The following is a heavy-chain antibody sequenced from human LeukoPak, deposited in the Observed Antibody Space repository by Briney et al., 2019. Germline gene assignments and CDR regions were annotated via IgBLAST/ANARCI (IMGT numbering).Heavy chain of an antibody. D-gene: IGHD1-26*01. CDR3: ARGPVGATEYFQH. CDR2: INPNTGGT. CDR1: GYTFTAYY. J-gene: IGHJ1*01. V-gene: IGHV1-2*02. Sequence: ASVKVSCKASGYTFTAYYMHWVRQAPGQGLEWMGWINPNTGGTNYAPKFQGRVTMTRDTSISTAYMVLSSLTFDDTAVYYCARGPVGATEYFQHWGQGTLVTVSS.